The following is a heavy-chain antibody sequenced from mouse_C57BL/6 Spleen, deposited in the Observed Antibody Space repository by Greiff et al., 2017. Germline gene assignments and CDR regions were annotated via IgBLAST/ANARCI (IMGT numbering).Heavy chain of an antibody. D-gene: IGHD1-1*01. J-gene: IGHJ2*01. Sequence: EVMLVESGGGLVKPGGSLKLSCAASGFTFSSYAMSWVRQTPEKRLEWVATISDGGSYTYYPDNVKGRFTISRDNAKNNLYLQMSHLKSEDTAMYYCARVITTVVALDYWGKGTTLTVSS. CDR3: ARVITTVVALDY. V-gene: IGHV5-4*03. CDR1: GFTFSSYA. CDR2: ISDGGSYT.